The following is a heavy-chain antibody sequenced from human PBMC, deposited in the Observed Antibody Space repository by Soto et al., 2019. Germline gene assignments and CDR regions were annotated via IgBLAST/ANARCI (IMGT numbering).Heavy chain of an antibody. J-gene: IGHJ4*02. CDR3: AASYGSGYRAFDY. D-gene: IGHD3-10*01. CDR1: GDTFSFYT. Sequence: QVQLVQSGTEVKKPGSSVKVSCKASGDTFSFYTINWVRQAPGLGLEWVGRINPIVSMSNYAPKSQGRVSMTADKSPSAAYMELRSLRSDDTAMYFWAASYGSGYRAFDYWGQGALVIVSS. CDR2: INPIVSMS. V-gene: IGHV1-69*02.